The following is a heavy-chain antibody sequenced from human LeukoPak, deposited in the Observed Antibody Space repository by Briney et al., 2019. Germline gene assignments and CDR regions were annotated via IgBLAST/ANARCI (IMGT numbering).Heavy chain of an antibody. CDR2: ISSSGSTL. D-gene: IGHD1-20*01. V-gene: IGHV3-11*01. CDR3: ARRRYNWNAIDY. CDR1: GFTFSDYY. Sequence: GGSLRLSCAASGFTFSDYYMSWIRQAPGKGLEWVSYISSSGSTLYYADSVKGRITISRDNAKDSLYLQMNSLRAEDTAVYYCARRRYNWNAIDYWGQGTLVTVSS. J-gene: IGHJ4*02.